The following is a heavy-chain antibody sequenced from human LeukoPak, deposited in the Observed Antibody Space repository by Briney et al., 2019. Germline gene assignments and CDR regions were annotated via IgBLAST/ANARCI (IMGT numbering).Heavy chain of an antibody. Sequence: PAGGSLRLSCAASGFTFSSYAMSWVRQAPGKGLEWVSAISGSGGSTYYADSVKGRFTISRDNSKNTLYLQMNGLRAEDTAVYYCAKDPRDYYDTMGDSSAYFGYWGQGTLVTVSS. CDR2: ISGSGGST. CDR3: AKDPRDYYDTMGDSSAYFGY. J-gene: IGHJ4*02. D-gene: IGHD3-22*01. V-gene: IGHV3-23*01. CDR1: GFTFSSYA.